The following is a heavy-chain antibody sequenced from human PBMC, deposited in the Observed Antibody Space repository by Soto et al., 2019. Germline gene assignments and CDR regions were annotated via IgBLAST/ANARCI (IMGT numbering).Heavy chain of an antibody. CDR3: VQSIAVHSYYYMDV. Sequence: EVQLLESGGGLVQPGGSLRLSCAASGLTFSSFAMTWVRHGPGKGLEWVSAISGSGDATYYAASVKGRFTISRDNSKNTLFLQMSSLRAEDAAVYYCVQSIAVHSYYYMDVWGKGTTVTVSS. D-gene: IGHD6-19*01. CDR1: GLTFSSFA. J-gene: IGHJ6*03. CDR2: ISGSGDAT. V-gene: IGHV3-23*01.